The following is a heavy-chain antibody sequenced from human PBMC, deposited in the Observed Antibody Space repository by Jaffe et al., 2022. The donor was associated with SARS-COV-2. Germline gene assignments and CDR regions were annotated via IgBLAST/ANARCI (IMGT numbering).Heavy chain of an antibody. CDR1: GFTFSNKA. Sequence: EVQLLESGGDLVQPGGSLRLSCSASGFTFSNKAMHWVRQAPGKGLEYISSINSNGDITYFADSVKGRFTISRDNSKNTLYLQMSSVRVEDTAVYYCAVTSVRGGIVATTPFDYWGPGTLATVSS. CDR3: AVTSVRGGIVATTPFDY. D-gene: IGHD5-12*01. CDR2: INSNGDIT. J-gene: IGHJ4*02. V-gene: IGHV3-64D*09.